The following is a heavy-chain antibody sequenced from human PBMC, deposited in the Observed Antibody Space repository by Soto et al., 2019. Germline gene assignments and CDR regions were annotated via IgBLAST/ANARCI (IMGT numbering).Heavy chain of an antibody. CDR2: IYHSGST. V-gene: IGHV4-38-2*01. Sequence: KPSETLSLTCAVSGYSISSGYYWGWIRQPPGKGLEWIGSIYHSGSTYYNPSLKSRVTISVDTSKNQFSLKLSSVTAADTAVYYCAGYDSGTSFDYWGQGTLVTVSS. CDR3: AGYDSGTSFDY. J-gene: IGHJ4*02. CDR1: GYSISSGYY. D-gene: IGHD3-22*01.